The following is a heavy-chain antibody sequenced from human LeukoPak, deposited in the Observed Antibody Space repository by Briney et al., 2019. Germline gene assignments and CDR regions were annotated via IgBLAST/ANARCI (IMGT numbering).Heavy chain of an antibody. J-gene: IGHJ4*02. CDR1: GGTFSSYA. Sequence: SVKVSCKASGGTFSSYAISWVRQAPGQGLEWMGRIIPILGIANYAQKFQGRVTITADKSTSTAYMELSSLRSEDTAVYYCARVGLIAAAAYFDYWGQGTLVTVSS. CDR3: ARVGLIAAAAYFDY. CDR2: IIPILGIA. V-gene: IGHV1-69*04. D-gene: IGHD6-13*01.